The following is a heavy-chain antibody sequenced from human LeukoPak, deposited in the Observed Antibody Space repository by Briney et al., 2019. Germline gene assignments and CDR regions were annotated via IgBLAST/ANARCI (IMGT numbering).Heavy chain of an antibody. CDR2: ISAYNGNT. Sequence: GASVKVSCKASGYTFTSYGINWVRQAPGQGLEWMGWISAYNGNTNYAQKLQGRVTMTTDTSTSTAYMELRSLRSDDTAVYYCARSSSYYYGSGSYLGDYWGQGTLVTVSS. CDR1: GYTFTSYG. J-gene: IGHJ4*02. CDR3: ARSSSYYYGSGSYLGDY. V-gene: IGHV1-18*01. D-gene: IGHD3-10*01.